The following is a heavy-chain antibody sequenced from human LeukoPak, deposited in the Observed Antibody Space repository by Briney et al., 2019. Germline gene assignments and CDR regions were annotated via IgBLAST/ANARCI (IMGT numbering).Heavy chain of an antibody. CDR2: INPNSGGT. D-gene: IGHD3-3*01. Sequence: ASVKVSCKASGYTFTGYYMHWVRQAPGQGLEWMGWINPNSGGTNYAQKFQGRVTMTRDTSISTAYMELSRLRSDDTAVYYCARGPSTKIFGVVIIVPDFDYWGQGTLVTVSS. CDR3: ARGPSTKIFGVVIIVPDFDY. J-gene: IGHJ4*02. V-gene: IGHV1-2*02. CDR1: GYTFTGYY.